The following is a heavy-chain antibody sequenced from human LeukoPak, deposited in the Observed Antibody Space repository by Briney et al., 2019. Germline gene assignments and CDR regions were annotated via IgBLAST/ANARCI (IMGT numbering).Heavy chain of an antibody. D-gene: IGHD2-15*01. V-gene: IGHV4-34*01. CDR2: INHSGST. Sequence: SETLSLTCAVYGGSFSGYYWSWIRQPPGKGLEWIGEINHSGSTNYNPSLKSRVIISVDTSKNQFSLKLSSVTAADTAVYYCARHVSGYCSGGSCYYFDYWGQGTLVTVSS. J-gene: IGHJ4*02. CDR3: ARHVSGYCSGGSCYYFDY. CDR1: GGSFSGYY.